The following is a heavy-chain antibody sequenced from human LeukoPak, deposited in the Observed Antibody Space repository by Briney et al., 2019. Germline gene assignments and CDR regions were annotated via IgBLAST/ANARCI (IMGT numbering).Heavy chain of an antibody. CDR1: GGSISSYY. CDR2: IYTSGST. D-gene: IGHD3-22*01. CDR3: AGSYYDSSGYPPFDY. J-gene: IGHJ4*02. Sequence: PSETLSLTCTVSGGSISSYYRSWIRQPPGKGLEWIGYIYTSGSTNYNPSLKSRVTISVDTSKNQFSLKLSSVTAADTAVYYCAGSYYDSSGYPPFDYWGQGTLVTVSS. V-gene: IGHV4-4*09.